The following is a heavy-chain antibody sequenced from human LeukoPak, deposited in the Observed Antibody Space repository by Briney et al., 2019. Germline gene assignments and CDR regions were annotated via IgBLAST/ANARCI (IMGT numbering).Heavy chain of an antibody. CDR3: ARGRWGIAAAGTPTTSGYDY. CDR1: GGSISSHY. V-gene: IGHV4-34*01. J-gene: IGHJ4*02. Sequence: SETLSLTCTVSGGSISSHYWSWIRQPPGKGLEWIGEINHSGSTNYNPSLKSRVTISVDTSKNQFSLKLSSVTAADTAVYYCARGRWGIAAAGTPTTSGYDYWGQGTLVTVSS. CDR2: INHSGST. D-gene: IGHD6-13*01.